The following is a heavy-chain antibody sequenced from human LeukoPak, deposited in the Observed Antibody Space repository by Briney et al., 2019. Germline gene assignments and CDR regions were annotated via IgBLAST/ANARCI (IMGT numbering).Heavy chain of an antibody. CDR3: AREDHGSGSYYTVLDC. CDR1: GFTFSSYW. CDR2: IKQDGSEK. J-gene: IGHJ4*02. D-gene: IGHD3-10*01. Sequence: PGGSLRLSCAASGFTFSSYWMSWVRQAPGKGLEWVANIKQDGSEKYYVDSVKGRFTISRDNAKNSLYLQMNSLRAEDTAVYYCAREDHGSGSYYTVLDCWGQGTLVTVSS. V-gene: IGHV3-7*01.